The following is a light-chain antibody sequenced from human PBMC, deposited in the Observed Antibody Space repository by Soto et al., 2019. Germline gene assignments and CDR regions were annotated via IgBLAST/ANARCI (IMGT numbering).Light chain of an antibody. J-gene: IGLJ2*01. CDR2: GNT. CDR3: QSYDSILSGSV. CDR1: SSNIGAGYD. V-gene: IGLV1-40*01. Sequence: QSVLTRPPSVSGAPGQRVTISCTGSSSNIGAGYDVHWYQQLPGTAPKLLIYGNTNRPSGVPDRFSGSKSGTSASLAITGLQAEDEADYYCQSYDSILSGSVFGGGTKLTVL.